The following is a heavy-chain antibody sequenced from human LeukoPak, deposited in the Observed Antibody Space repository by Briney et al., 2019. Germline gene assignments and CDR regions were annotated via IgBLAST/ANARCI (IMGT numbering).Heavy chain of an antibody. J-gene: IGHJ4*02. Sequence: ASVKVSCKTSGYTFTSYDINWVRQATGQGLEWMGWMNPNSGNTGYAQKFQGRVTITRNTSISTAYMELSSLRSDDTAVYYCARRYSSGWYANGYWGQGTLVTVSS. CDR1: GYTFTSYD. D-gene: IGHD6-19*01. V-gene: IGHV1-8*03. CDR3: ARRYSSGWYANGY. CDR2: MNPNSGNT.